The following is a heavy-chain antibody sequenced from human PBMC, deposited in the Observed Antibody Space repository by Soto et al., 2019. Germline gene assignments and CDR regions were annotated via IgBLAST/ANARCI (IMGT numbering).Heavy chain of an antibody. CDR1: GYTFTSYA. D-gene: IGHD6-19*01. V-gene: IGHV1-3*01. J-gene: IGHJ5*02. CDR2: INAGNGNT. Sequence: AASVKVSCKASGYTFTSYAMHWVRQAPGQRLEWMGWINAGNGNTKYSQKFQGRVTITRDTSASTAYMELSSLRSEDTAVYYCARDSGIAVPENWFDPWGQGTLVTVSS. CDR3: ARDSGIAVPENWFDP.